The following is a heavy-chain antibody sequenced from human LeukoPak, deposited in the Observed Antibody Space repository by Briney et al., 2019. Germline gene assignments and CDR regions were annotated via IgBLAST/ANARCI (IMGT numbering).Heavy chain of an antibody. CDR2: ISSSGATK. Sequence: GGSLRLSCVASGFIFSSYEMNWVRQAPGKGLEWVSYISSSGATKYYADSVKGRFTSSRDNAKNSLYLQMNSLRVEDTALYYCARDYRRFDYWGQGTLVTVFS. CDR3: ARDYRRFDY. J-gene: IGHJ4*02. CDR1: GFIFSSYE. V-gene: IGHV3-48*03.